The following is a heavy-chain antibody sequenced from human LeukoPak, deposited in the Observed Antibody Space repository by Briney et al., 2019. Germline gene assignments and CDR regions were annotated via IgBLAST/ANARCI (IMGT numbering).Heavy chain of an antibody. J-gene: IGHJ4*02. D-gene: IGHD6-19*01. CDR1: GGSISSYY. Sequence: SETLSLTCTVSGGSISSYYWCWIRQPPGKDLEWLGYIYYSGSTNYNPSLKSRVTMSVDTSKNQFSLKLSSVTAADTAVYYCARSGYSSGMARLDYWGQGTLVTVSS. CDR2: IYYSGST. V-gene: IGHV4-59*01. CDR3: ARSGYSSGMARLDY.